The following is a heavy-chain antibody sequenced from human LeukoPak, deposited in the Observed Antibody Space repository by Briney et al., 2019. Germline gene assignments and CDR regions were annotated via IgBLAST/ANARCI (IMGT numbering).Heavy chain of an antibody. CDR1: GGSISSSSYY. J-gene: IGHJ4*02. V-gene: IGHV4-39*07. CDR3: ARGLRYPDY. D-gene: IGHD3-9*01. Sequence: SETLSLTCTVSGGSISSSSYYWGWIRQPPGKGLEWIGSIYYSGSTYYNPSLKSRVTISVDTSKNQFSLKLSSVTAADTAVYYCARGLRYPDYWGQGTLVTVSS. CDR2: IYYSGST.